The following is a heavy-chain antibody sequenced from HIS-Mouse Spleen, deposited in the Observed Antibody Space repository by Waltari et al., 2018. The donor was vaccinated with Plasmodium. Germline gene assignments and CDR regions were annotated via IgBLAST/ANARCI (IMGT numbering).Heavy chain of an antibody. V-gene: IGHV3-7*01. CDR1: GFPFSSYW. J-gene: IGHJ2*01. D-gene: IGHD6-13*01. Sequence: EVQLVESGGGLVQPGGSLRLSCAASGFPFSSYWMSWVRQAPGKGLEWVANIKQDGSEKYYVESVKGRFTISRDNAKNSLYLQMNSLRAEDTAVYYCASSWYWYFDLWGRGTLVTVSS. CDR2: IKQDGSEK. CDR3: ASSWYWYFDL.